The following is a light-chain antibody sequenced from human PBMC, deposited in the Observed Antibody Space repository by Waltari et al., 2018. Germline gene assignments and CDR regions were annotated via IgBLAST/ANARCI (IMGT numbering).Light chain of an antibody. Sequence: QSALTQPASVSGSPRQSITLSCTGTSSDVGGYHYVSWYQQHPGKAPKIMIYDVSSRPSGVSDRFSGSKSGNTASLTISGLQAEDEADYYCSSYTSSSSLVFGGGTKLTVL. CDR3: SSYTSSSSLV. V-gene: IGLV2-14*01. J-gene: IGLJ3*02. CDR2: DVS. CDR1: SSDVGGYHY.